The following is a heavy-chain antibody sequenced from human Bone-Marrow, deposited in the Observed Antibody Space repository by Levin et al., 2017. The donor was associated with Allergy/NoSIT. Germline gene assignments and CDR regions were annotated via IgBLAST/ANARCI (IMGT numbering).Heavy chain of an antibody. D-gene: IGHD5-18*01. CDR1: GYTLTDLS. Sequence: ASVKVSCKVSGYTLTDLSMHWVRQPPGKGLEWMGGFDRGEGETIYAQKFQGRVTMTEDTSTDTAYLELNNLTSEDTAVYYCATDSSGPGYYYGLDVWGQGTTVTVSS. CDR2: FDRGEGET. V-gene: IGHV1-24*01. J-gene: IGHJ6*02. CDR3: ATDSSGPGYYYGLDV.